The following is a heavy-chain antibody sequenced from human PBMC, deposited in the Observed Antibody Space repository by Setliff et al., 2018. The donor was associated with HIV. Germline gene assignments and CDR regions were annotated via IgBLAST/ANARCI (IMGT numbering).Heavy chain of an antibody. CDR3: VRGGLTGIDL. CDR2: IRYTDST. D-gene: IGHD3-9*01. J-gene: IGHJ5*02. V-gene: IGHV4-59*01. CDR1: GGALNDYS. Sequence: SETLSLTCTVSGGALNDYSWSWIRQSPGKRLEWIGYIRYTDSTDYNPSLESRVTMSVDTSKKQISLKLTSVTAADSAVYYCVRGGLTGIDLWGQGRLVTVSA.